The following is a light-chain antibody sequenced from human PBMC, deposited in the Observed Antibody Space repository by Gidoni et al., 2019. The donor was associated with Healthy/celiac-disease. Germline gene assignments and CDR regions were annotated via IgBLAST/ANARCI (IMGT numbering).Light chain of an antibody. V-gene: IGLV3-21*04. CDR1: NIGSKS. CDR2: YDS. Sequence: SYALSHPPPVSVAPGKTASIPCGGNNIGSKSVHWYQQKPGQAPVLVIYYDSDRPSGIPERFSGSNSGNTATLTISRVEAGDEADYYCQVWDSSSDHPWVFGTGTKVTVL. J-gene: IGLJ1*01. CDR3: QVWDSSSDHPWV.